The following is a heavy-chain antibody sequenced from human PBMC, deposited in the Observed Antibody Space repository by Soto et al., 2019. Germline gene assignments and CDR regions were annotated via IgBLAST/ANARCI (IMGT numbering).Heavy chain of an antibody. CDR2: IKSETGGGTT. D-gene: IGHD1-26*01. J-gene: IGHJ5*02. CDR3: TTTYTGGSFYT. Sequence: EVQVVESGGGLVQPGKSLRLSCAASGFLFINAWMNWVRQAPGKGLEWVGRIKSETGGGTTDYAAPVKGRFTIARDDSTNMLYLQMNSLKTEDTAVYYCTTTYTGGSFYTWGQGTLVTVSS. V-gene: IGHV3-15*07. CDR1: GFLFINAW.